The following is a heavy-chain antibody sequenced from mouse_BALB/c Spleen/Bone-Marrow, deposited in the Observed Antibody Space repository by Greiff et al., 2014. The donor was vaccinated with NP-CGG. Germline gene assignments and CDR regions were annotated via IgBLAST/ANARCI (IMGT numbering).Heavy chain of an antibody. CDR1: GYAFSSYW. CDR2: IYPGDGDT. Sequence: QVQLQQSGAELVRPGSSVKISCKASGYAFSSYWMNWVKQRPGQGLEWIGQIYPGDGDTNYNGNFKDKATLTTDKSSTTAYMQLSSRTSEDSAVCFCARGGRLTGYYFDYWGQGTPLTVSS. CDR3: ARGGRLTGYYFDY. J-gene: IGHJ2*01. D-gene: IGHD4-1*01. V-gene: IGHV1-80*01.